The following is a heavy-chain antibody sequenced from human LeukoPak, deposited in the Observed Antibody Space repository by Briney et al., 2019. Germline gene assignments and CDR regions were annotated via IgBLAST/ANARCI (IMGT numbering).Heavy chain of an antibody. D-gene: IGHD6-6*01. CDR1: GFTFSDYY. J-gene: IGHJ5*02. CDR2: ISSSGSTV. Sequence: PGGSLRLSCAAFGFTFSDYYMSWIRQAPGKGLEWVSYISSSGSTVYYADSVKGRFTISRDNAKNSLYLQMNSLRAEDTAVYYCARECSSSTCYNWFDPWGQGTLVTVSS. V-gene: IGHV3-11*01. CDR3: ARECSSSTCYNWFDP.